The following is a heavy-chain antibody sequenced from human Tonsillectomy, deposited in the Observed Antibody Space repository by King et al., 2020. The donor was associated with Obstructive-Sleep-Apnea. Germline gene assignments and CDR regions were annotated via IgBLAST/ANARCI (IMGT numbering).Heavy chain of an antibody. Sequence: EVQLVESGGGLVQPGRSLRLSCAVSGFTFSDYWMTWVRQAPGRGLEWVANMNRDGSQRYYADSVKGRFTISRENARNSLYLHMNSLKVEDSAVYYCARDGTHSRGDIYYDNNDYWGQGTLVTVSS. V-gene: IGHV3-7*03. CDR2: MNRDGSQR. J-gene: IGHJ4*02. D-gene: IGHD3-9*01. CDR3: ARDGTHSRGDIYYDNNDY. CDR1: GFTFSDYW.